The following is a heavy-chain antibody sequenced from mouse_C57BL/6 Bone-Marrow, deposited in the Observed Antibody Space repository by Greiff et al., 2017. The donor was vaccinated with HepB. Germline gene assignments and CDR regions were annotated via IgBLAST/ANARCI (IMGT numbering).Heavy chain of an antibody. Sequence: QVQLQQPGAELVMPGASVKLSCKASGYTFTSYWMHWVKQRPGQGLEWIGEIDPSDSYTNYNQKFKGKSTLTVDKSSSTAYMQLSSLTSEDSAVYYCARERPYYGNSYWYSDVWGTGTTVTVSS. CDR1: GYTFTSYW. CDR3: ARERPYYGNSYWYSDV. V-gene: IGHV1-69*01. CDR2: IDPSDSYT. D-gene: IGHD2-10*01. J-gene: IGHJ1*03.